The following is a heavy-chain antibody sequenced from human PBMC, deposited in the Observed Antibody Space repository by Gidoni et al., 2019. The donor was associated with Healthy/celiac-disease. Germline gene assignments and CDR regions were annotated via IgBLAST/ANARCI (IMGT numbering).Heavy chain of an antibody. D-gene: IGHD6-6*01. V-gene: IGHV4-39*01. Sequence: QLQLQESGPGLVKPSETLSLTCTVSGGSISSSSYYWGWIRQPPGKGLEWIGRIYYSGSTYYNPSLKSRVTISVDTSKNQFSLKLSSVTAADTAVYYCARFSSSSEGGYNWFDPWGQGTLVTVSS. J-gene: IGHJ5*02. CDR1: GGSISSSSYY. CDR3: ARFSSSSEGGYNWFDP. CDR2: IYYSGST.